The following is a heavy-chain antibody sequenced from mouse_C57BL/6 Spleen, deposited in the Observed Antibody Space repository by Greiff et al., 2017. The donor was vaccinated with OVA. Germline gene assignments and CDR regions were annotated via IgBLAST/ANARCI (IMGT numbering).Heavy chain of an antibody. CDR2: IRNKANGYTT. V-gene: IGHV7-3*01. Sequence: EVHLVESGGGLVQPGGSLSLSCAASGFTFTDYYMSWVRQPPGKALEWLGFIRNKANGYTTEYSASVKGRFTISRDNSQSILYLQMNALRAEDSATYYCARSPGDWYFDVWGTGTTVTVSS. CDR1: GFTFTDYY. D-gene: IGHD4-1*01. J-gene: IGHJ1*03. CDR3: ARSPGDWYFDV.